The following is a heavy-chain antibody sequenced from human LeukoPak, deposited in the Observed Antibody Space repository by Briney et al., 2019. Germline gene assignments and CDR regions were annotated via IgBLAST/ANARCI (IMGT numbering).Heavy chain of an antibody. J-gene: IGHJ6*03. CDR3: ASNGYYCIEL. Sequence: SETLSLTCTVSGGSISSNSYYWGWIRQPPGKGLEWIGEIYHDGSTNYNPSLKSRVTISVDKSKSQFSLRLSSVTAADTAVYYCASNGYYCIELWGRGTTVTVSS. CDR1: GGSISSNSYY. CDR2: IYHDGST. V-gene: IGHV4-61*05. D-gene: IGHD2-8*01.